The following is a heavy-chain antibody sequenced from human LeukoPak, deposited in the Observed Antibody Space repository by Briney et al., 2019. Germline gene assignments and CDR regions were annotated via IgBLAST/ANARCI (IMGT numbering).Heavy chain of an antibody. V-gene: IGHV3-48*03. CDR1: GFTFSSYE. D-gene: IGHD6-19*01. Sequence: GGSLRLSCAASGFTFSSYEMNWVRQALGKGLEWVSYISSSGSTIYYADSVKGRFTISRDNAKNSLYLQMNSLRAEDTAVYYCARESSGWYSVEGAFDIWGQGTMVTVSS. CDR3: ARESSGWYSVEGAFDI. CDR2: ISSSGSTI. J-gene: IGHJ3*02.